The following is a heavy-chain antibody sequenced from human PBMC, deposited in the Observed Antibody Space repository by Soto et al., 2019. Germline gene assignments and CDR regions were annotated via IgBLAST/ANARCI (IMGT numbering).Heavy chain of an antibody. CDR3: TKGWLDG. Sequence: ELQLLESGGRLVQPGGSLRLSCVASGFTFSSHVMNWVRQAPGRGLEWVSSVGGSGGTYYADSARGRFTISRDNSKNTVNLQMNSLKAEDTAVYYCTKGWLDGWGQGTTVFVSS. CDR1: GFTFSSHV. CDR2: VGGSGGT. V-gene: IGHV3-23*01. D-gene: IGHD2-15*01. J-gene: IGHJ6*02.